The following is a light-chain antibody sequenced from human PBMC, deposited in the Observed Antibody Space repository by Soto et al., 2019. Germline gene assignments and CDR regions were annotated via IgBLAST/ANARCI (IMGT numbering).Light chain of an antibody. J-gene: IGKJ1*01. CDR2: KAS. CDR1: QSVNIC. CDR3: QQYNTYSRT. V-gene: IGKV1-5*03. Sequence: DIPMTQSPSTLSASVGDRVTITCRASQSVNICLAWYQQKPGKAPKLLIYKASSLESGVPSRFSGSGSGTEFPLTISSLQPDDFATYYCQQYNTYSRTFGQGTKVQIK.